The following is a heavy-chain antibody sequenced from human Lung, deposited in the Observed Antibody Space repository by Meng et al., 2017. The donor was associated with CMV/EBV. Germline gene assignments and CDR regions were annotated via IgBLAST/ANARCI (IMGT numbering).Heavy chain of an antibody. Sequence: ASVXVSXKASGYMFTTYDIYWVRQATGQGLEWMGWMNPNSGNTGYAQKFQGRVTLTRVTSISAAYMELISLTSDDTAVYYCARTRIEVEPDGRKIKYYNYGMDVWGQGXTVTVSS. CDR3: ARTRIEVEPDGRKIKYYNYGMDV. V-gene: IGHV1-8*01. J-gene: IGHJ6*02. D-gene: IGHD2-2*01. CDR2: MNPNSGNT. CDR1: GYMFTTYD.